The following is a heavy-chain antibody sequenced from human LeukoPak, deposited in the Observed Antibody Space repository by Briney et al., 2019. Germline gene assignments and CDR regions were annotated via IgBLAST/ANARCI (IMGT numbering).Heavy chain of an antibody. V-gene: IGHV3-74*01. D-gene: IGHD5/OR15-5a*01. CDR1: GFTFSNYW. CDR3: IASTITTRDF. J-gene: IGHJ4*02. Sequence: PGGSLRLSCAASGFTFSNYWIQWVRQVPGKGLMWVSRINSDGITITYADSVKSRFTISRDNAKNTVYLQMNSLTAEDTAVYYCIASTITTRDFWGQGTLVTVSS. CDR2: INSDGITI.